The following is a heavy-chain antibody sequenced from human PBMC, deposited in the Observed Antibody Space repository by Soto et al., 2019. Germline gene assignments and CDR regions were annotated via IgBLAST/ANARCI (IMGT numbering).Heavy chain of an antibody. D-gene: IGHD6-6*01. Sequence: VQLVESGGGLVQPGGSLRLSCAASGFTFSSYAMHWVRQAPGKGLEYVSAIGSNGGSTYYANSVKGRFTISRDNSKNSLYLQMGSLRAEDMAVYYCARVHDYSSSSVYFDLWGRGTLVTVSS. V-gene: IGHV3-64*01. J-gene: IGHJ2*01. CDR2: IGSNGGST. CDR1: GFTFSSYA. CDR3: ARVHDYSSSSVYFDL.